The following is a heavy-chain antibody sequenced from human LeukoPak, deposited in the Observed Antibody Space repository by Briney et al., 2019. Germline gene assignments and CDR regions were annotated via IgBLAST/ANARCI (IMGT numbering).Heavy chain of an antibody. CDR3: ARDYYDSSGYYYPDY. CDR1: GFTFSNYG. J-gene: IGHJ4*02. V-gene: IGHV3-23*01. Sequence: PGGSLRLSCAASGFTFSNYGMNWVRQAPGKGLEWVSGITSSGITYYADSVKGRFTVSRDNSKNTLYLQMNSLRAEDTAVYYCARDYYDSSGYYYPDYWGQGTLVTVSS. CDR2: ITSSGIT. D-gene: IGHD3-22*01.